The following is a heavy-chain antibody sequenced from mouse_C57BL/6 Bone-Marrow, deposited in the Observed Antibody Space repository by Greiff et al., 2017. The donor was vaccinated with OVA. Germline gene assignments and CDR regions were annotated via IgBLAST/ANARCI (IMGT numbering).Heavy chain of an antibody. CDR3: AREGPYYYGSSSFDY. Sequence: VKLQESGAELVKPGASVKISCKASGYAFSSYWMNWVKQRPGKGLEWIGQIYPGDGDTNYNGKFKGKATLTADKSSSTAYMQLSSLTSEDAAVYFCAREGPYYYGSSSFDYWGQGTTLTVSS. J-gene: IGHJ2*01. D-gene: IGHD1-1*01. CDR2: IYPGDGDT. CDR1: GYAFSSYW. V-gene: IGHV1-80*01.